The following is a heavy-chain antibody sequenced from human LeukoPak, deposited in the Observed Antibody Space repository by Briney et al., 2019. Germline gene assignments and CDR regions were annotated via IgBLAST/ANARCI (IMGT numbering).Heavy chain of an antibody. CDR3: ARLRRDGYNYPDAFDI. CDR2: ISYSGSA. D-gene: IGHD5-24*01. Sequence: SETLSLTCTVSGGSISSYYWSWIRQPPGKGLEWIGYISYSGSANYNPSLKSRVTISVDTSKNQFSLKVTSVTAADTAVYYCARLRRDGYNYPDAFDIWGQGTMVTVSS. J-gene: IGHJ3*02. V-gene: IGHV4-59*08. CDR1: GGSISSYY.